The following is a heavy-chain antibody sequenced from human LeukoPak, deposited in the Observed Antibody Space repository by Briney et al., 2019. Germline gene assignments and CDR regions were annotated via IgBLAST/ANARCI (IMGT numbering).Heavy chain of an antibody. CDR1: GFIFSDYY. V-gene: IGHV3-11*04. CDR2: ISDSDSIM. Sequence: PGGSLRLSCAASGFIFSDYYMTWIRQAPGKGLEWVSYISDSDSIMYYADSVKGRFTITRDNAKNSLYLQMNSLRAEDTAVYYCARDGGSAWFLDYWGQGTLVIVSS. J-gene: IGHJ4*02. D-gene: IGHD6-19*01. CDR3: ARDGGSAWFLDY.